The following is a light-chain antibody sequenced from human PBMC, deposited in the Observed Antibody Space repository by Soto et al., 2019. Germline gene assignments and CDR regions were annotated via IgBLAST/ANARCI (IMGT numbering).Light chain of an antibody. J-gene: IGKJ1*01. CDR1: QSVSSN. CDR3: QQYNNWLTWT. V-gene: IGKV3-15*01. CDR2: GAS. Sequence: EIVMTQSPATLSVSPGERDNLSCRTSQSVSSNLAWYQQKPGQAPRLLIYGASTRATGIPARFSGSGSGTEFTLAISSLQSEDFAVYYCQQYNNWLTWTFGQGTKVDIK.